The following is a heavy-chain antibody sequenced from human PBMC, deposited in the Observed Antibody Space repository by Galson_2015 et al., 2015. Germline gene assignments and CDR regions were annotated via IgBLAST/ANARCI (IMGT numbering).Heavy chain of an antibody. Sequence: SLRLSCAASGFTFSSYAMSWVRQAPGKGLEWVSAISGSGGSTYYADSVKGRFTISRDNSKNTLYLQMNSLRAEDTAVYYCAKDLIPLTRGVVFNGRATGFDPWGQGTLVTVSS. CDR1: GFTFSSYA. V-gene: IGHV3-23*01. D-gene: IGHD2-21*02. CDR2: ISGSGGST. J-gene: IGHJ5*02. CDR3: AKDLIPLTRGVVFNGRATGFDP.